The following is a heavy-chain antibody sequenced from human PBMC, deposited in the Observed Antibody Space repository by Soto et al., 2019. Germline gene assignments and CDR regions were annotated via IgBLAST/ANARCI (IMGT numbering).Heavy chain of an antibody. V-gene: IGHV1-18*01. CDR1: GYTFTSYG. CDR2: ISAYNGKT. Sequence: QVQLVQSGAEVKKPGASVKVSCKASGYTFTSYGISWVRQAPGQGLEWMGWISAYNGKTNYAQKLQGRVTMTTDTTKRTGCMELRGLRSDDTAVYYCGRRRGRERATPYDCRGQGTLVTVSS. J-gene: IGHJ4*02. CDR3: GRRRGRERATPYDC. D-gene: IGHD5-12*01.